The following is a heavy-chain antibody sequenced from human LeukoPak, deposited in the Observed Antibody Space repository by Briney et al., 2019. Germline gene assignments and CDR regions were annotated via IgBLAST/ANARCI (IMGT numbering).Heavy chain of an antibody. CDR2: ISWNSGSI. CDR3: AGLGYCSSTSCYGFDY. CDR1: GFTFDDYA. Sequence: PGGSLRLSCAASGFTFDDYAMHWVRQAPGKGLEWVSGISWNSGSIGYADSVKGRFTISRDNAKNSLYLQMNSLRAEDTAVYYCAGLGYCSSTSCYGFDYWGQGTLVTVSS. J-gene: IGHJ4*02. D-gene: IGHD2-2*01. V-gene: IGHV3-9*01.